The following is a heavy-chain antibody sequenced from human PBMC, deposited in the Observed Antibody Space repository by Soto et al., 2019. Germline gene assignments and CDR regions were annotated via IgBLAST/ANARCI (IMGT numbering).Heavy chain of an antibody. J-gene: IGHJ3*02. CDR3: ARNTGEEVEDSDAFDI. D-gene: IGHD1-1*01. CDR2: MNPNSGNT. V-gene: IGHV1-8*01. CDR1: GYTFTSYD. Sequence: QVQLVQSGAEVKKPGASVKVSCKASGYTFTSYDINWVRQATGQGLEWMGWMNPNSGNTGYAQKFQGRVTMTRNTSVSTAYMELSSLRSEDTAVYYCARNTGEEVEDSDAFDIWGQGTMVTVSS.